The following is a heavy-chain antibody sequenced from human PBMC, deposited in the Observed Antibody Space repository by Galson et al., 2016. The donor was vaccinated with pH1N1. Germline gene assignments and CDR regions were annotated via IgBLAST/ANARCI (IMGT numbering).Heavy chain of an antibody. V-gene: IGHV5-51*01. CDR2: IWLGGSLI. D-gene: IGHD4-17*01. Sequence: QSGAEVKKPGESLKISCKGSGYKFASPWIVWVRQMPGKGLEWMGIIWLGGSLIRYKPSFQGQVTISADKSINIVYLEWSSLKASDTATYYWARQNDYGDYRGDAFDIWGQATLVTVSS. J-gene: IGHJ3*02. CDR3: ARQNDYGDYRGDAFDI. CDR1: GYKFASPW.